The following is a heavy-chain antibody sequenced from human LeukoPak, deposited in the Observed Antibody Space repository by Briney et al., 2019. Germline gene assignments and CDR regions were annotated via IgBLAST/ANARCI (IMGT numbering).Heavy chain of an antibody. CDR1: GFTVSSNY. D-gene: IGHD4-17*01. Sequence: GSPTLSCAATGFTVSSNYMSWVRQAPGKGLEWVSVIYSGGSTYYADSMKVRFTISRDNSKNTLYLQMNSLRAEDTAVYYCARDPLVTTVPTHSAFDIWGQGIIGPVSS. CDR3: ARDPLVTTVPTHSAFDI. J-gene: IGHJ3*02. CDR2: IYSGGST. V-gene: IGHV3-66*01.